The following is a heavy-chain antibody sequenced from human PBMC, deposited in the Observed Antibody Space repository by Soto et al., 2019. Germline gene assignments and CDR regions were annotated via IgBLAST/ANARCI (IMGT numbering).Heavy chain of an antibody. CDR1: GYTFTGYY. Sequence: ASVKVSCKASGYTFTGYYMHWVRQAPGQGLEWMGWINPNSGGTNYAQKIQGWVTMTRDTSISTAYMELSRLSFDYTAVYYCARETLEAFDIWGQGTMVTVSS. CDR2: INPNSGGT. CDR3: ARETLEAFDI. D-gene: IGHD1-1*01. J-gene: IGHJ3*02. V-gene: IGHV1-2*04.